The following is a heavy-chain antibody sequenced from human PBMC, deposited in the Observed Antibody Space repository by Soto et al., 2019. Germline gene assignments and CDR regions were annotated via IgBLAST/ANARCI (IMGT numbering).Heavy chain of an antibody. V-gene: IGHV3-66*01. J-gene: IGHJ6*03. CDR3: ARVRGYCSGGSCYPSDYYYYMDV. D-gene: IGHD2-15*01. CDR2: IYSGGST. Sequence: PGGSLRLSCAASGFTVSSNYMSWVRQAPGKGLEWVSVIYSGGSTYYADSVKGRFTIYRDNSKNTLYLQMNSLRAEDTAVYYCARVRGYCSGGSCYPSDYYYYMDVWGKGTTVTVSS. CDR1: GFTVSSNY.